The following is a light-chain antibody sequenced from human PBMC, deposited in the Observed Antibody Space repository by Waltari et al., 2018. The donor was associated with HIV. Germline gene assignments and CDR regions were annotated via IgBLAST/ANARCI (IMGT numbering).Light chain of an antibody. Sequence: QSVLTQPPSVSAAPGQKVTISCPGSSTNIGTNSLSWYQQRPGTAPKLPIYDNNKRPSGIPDRFSGSKSGTSATLGITGLQTGDEADYYCGTWDSSLSAGVFGGGTKLTVL. CDR2: DNN. CDR3: GTWDSSLSAGV. J-gene: IGLJ3*02. V-gene: IGLV1-51*01. CDR1: STNIGTNS.